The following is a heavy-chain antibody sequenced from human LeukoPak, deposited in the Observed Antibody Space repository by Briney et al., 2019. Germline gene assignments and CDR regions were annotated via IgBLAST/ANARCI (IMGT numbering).Heavy chain of an antibody. J-gene: IGHJ4*02. D-gene: IGHD1-26*01. CDR1: GFTFSDYY. CDR3: AREKELLCHFDY. V-gene: IGHV3-11*01. Sequence: GGSLRLSCAASGFTFSDYYMSWIRQAPGKGLEWVSYISSSGSTIYYADSVKGRFTISRDNAKISLYLQMNSLRAEDTAVYYCAREKELLCHFDYWGQGTLVTVSS. CDR2: ISSSGSTI.